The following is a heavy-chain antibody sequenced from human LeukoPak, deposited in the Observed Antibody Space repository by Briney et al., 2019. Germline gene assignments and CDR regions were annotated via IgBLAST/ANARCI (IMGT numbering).Heavy chain of an antibody. Sequence: GGSLRLSCAASGFTFSSYGMHWVRQAPGKGLEWVAVIWYDGSNKYYADSVKGRFTISRDNSKNTLYLQMNSLRAEDTAVYYCARAGYCSSGSCYGVDYWGQGTLVTVSS. J-gene: IGHJ4*02. V-gene: IGHV3-33*01. CDR1: GFTFSSYG. CDR3: ARAGYCSSGSCYGVDY. CDR2: IWYDGSNK. D-gene: IGHD2-15*01.